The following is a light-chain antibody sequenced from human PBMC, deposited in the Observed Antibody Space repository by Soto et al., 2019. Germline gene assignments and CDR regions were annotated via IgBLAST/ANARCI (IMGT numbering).Light chain of an antibody. J-gene: IGKJ1*01. Sequence: EIVLTQSPGTLSLSPGERATLSCRASQSISSSYLAWYQQKPGQAPRLLIYGASSRATGIPDRFSGSGSGTDFTLTISRLEPDDFSVYYCQQYDRSPTWTFGQGTKVEIK. V-gene: IGKV3-20*01. CDR2: GAS. CDR1: QSISSSY. CDR3: QQYDRSPTWT.